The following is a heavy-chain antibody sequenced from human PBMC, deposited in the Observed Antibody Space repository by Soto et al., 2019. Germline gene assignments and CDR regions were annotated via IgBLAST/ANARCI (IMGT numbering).Heavy chain of an antibody. CDR1: GGSIANNNYF. CDR2: AAYSGGT. V-gene: IGHV4-39*01. Sequence: NPSETLSLTCTVSGGSIANNNYFWGWVRQPPGKGLEWIGSAAYSGGTYKNPSLKSRVTVSVDTSKNQFSLKLTSVTAADTAFYYCSKVVVGATSHSDFDSWGQGTLVTVSS. J-gene: IGHJ4*02. CDR3: SKVVVGATSHSDFDS. D-gene: IGHD2-15*01.